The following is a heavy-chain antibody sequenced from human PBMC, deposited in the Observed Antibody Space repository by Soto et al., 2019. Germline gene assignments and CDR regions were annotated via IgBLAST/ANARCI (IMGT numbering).Heavy chain of an antibody. CDR3: ARDRETYGDYYYGMDV. Sequence: GALGLSCAASGFTFSSYSMNWVRQAQGKGLEWVSYISSSSSTIYYADSVKGRFTISRDNAKNSLYLQMNSLRDEDTAVYYCARDRETYGDYYYGMDVWGQGTTVTVSS. V-gene: IGHV3-48*02. CDR2: ISSSSSTI. CDR1: GFTFSSYS. D-gene: IGHD4-17*01. J-gene: IGHJ6*02.